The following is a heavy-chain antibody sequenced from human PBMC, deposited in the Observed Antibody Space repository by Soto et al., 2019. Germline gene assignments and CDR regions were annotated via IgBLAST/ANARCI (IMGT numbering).Heavy chain of an antibody. Sequence: KPSETLSLTCAVFGDSINSSNWWSWVRQPPGKGLEWIGEVFHRGNTKYNPSLKSRLNISLDKSKKHVYLNLSSVTAADTAVYFCARHSRPLISLFRGDGFYYGMDVWGQGTTVTVSS. CDR3: ARHSRPLISLFRGDGFYYGMDV. V-gene: IGHV4-4*02. CDR1: GDSINSSNW. J-gene: IGHJ6*02. D-gene: IGHD3-10*01. CDR2: VFHRGNT.